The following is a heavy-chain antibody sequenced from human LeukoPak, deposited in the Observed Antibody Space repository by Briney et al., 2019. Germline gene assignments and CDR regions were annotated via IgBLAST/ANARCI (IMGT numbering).Heavy chain of an antibody. CDR3: ARDPVGATKGPEDYYGMDV. CDR1: GFTFSSFW. D-gene: IGHD1-26*01. V-gene: IGHV3-74*01. J-gene: IGHJ6*02. CDR2: INNDGSRT. Sequence: PGGSLRLSCAASGFTFSSFWMHWVRQAPGKGLVWVSRINNDGSRTNYADSVKGRFTISRDNAKNTLYLQMSSLRAEDTAVYYCARDPVGATKGPEDYYGMDVWGQGTTVTVSS.